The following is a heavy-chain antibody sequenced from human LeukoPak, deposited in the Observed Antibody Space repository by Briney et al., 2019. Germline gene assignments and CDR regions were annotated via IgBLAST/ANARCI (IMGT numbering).Heavy chain of an antibody. Sequence: SQTLSLTCAVSGGSISSGGYSWSWIRQPPGKGLEWIGYIYHSGSTYYNPSLKSRVTTSVDRSKNQFSLKLSSVTAADTAVYYCARAASTAIDYWGQGTLVTVSS. CDR2: IYHSGST. V-gene: IGHV4-30-2*01. CDR1: GGSISSGGYS. D-gene: IGHD4-17*01. J-gene: IGHJ4*02. CDR3: ARAASTAIDY.